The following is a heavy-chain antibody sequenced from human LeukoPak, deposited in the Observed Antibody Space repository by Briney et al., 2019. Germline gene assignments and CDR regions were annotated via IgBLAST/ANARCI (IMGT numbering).Heavy chain of an antibody. V-gene: IGHV4-34*01. D-gene: IGHD1-26*01. CDR1: GGSFSGYY. J-gene: IGHJ4*02. Sequence: PSETLSLTCAVYGGSFSGYYWSWIRQPPGKGLEWIGEINHSGSTNYNPSLKSRVTISVDTSKNQFSLKLSSVTAADTAVDYCASGGSGSYFDYWGQGNLVTVSS. CDR2: INHSGST. CDR3: ASGGSGSYFDY.